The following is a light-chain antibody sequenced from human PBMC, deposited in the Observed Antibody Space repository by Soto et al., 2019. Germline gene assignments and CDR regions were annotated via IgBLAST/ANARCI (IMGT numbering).Light chain of an antibody. CDR1: QSVSSSY. CDR2: GAS. CDR3: QQYGGSPPYT. V-gene: IGKV3-20*01. Sequence: EIVLSQSPGTLSFSPGERATLSCRASQSVSSSYLAWYQQKPGQAPRLLIYGASSRATGIPDRFSGSGSGTDFSLTIRRLEPEDFAVYYCQQYGGSPPYTFGQGTKLEIK. J-gene: IGKJ2*01.